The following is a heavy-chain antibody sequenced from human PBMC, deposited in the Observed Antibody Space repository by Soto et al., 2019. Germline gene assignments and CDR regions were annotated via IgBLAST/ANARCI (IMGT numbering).Heavy chain of an antibody. Sequence: EVQLVESGGGLVEPGGSLRLSCAASGFTFSDHYMDWVRQAKGKGLERMGRARTKANCYTTESAAALRGRFTVSRDDSTISLYLQMNCLKPEDTSMYYCVRNLASGSTYYCDYWGQGTLVTVSS. CDR1: GFTFSDHY. V-gene: IGHV3-72*01. CDR2: ARTKANCYTT. CDR3: VRNLASGSTYYCDY. J-gene: IGHJ4*02. D-gene: IGHD6-13*01.